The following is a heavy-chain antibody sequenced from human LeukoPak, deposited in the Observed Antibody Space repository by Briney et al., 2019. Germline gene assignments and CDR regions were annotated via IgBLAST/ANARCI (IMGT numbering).Heavy chain of an antibody. D-gene: IGHD3-10*01. CDR1: GFTFSSYG. J-gene: IGHJ5*02. V-gene: IGHV3-30*02. Sequence: GGSLRLSCAASGFTFSSYGMHWVRQASGKGLEWVAFIRYDGSNKYYADSVKGRFTISRDNSKNTLYLQMNSLRAEDTAVYYCAKDSYHGSGSVIWFDPWGQGTLVTVSS. CDR3: AKDSYHGSGSVIWFDP. CDR2: IRYDGSNK.